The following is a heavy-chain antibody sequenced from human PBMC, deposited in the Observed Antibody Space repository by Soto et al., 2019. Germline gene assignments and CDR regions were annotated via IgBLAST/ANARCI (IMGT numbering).Heavy chain of an antibody. Sequence: GVSLRLSGATSGCSFSTDTMSWLLQAPGKRLEWRSCFSCSGDTTYYADSVKGRFIIPIYNSKNTLYLQLNSLIADDTAVYYCAKCGGLGTPRGGGTCYCSIEYWGQGILVTVS. CDR1: GCSFSTDT. V-gene: IGHV3-23*01. CDR3: AKCGGLGTPRGGGTCYCSIEY. J-gene: IGHJ4*02. D-gene: IGHD2-15*01. CDR2: FSCSGDTT.